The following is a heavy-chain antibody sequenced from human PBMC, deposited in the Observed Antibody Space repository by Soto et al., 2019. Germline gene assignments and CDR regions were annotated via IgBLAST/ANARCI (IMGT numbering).Heavy chain of an antibody. V-gene: IGHV4-31*03. Sequence: SDTLSLTCTVSGGSISSGGYYWSWIRQHPGKSLEWIGYIYYSGSTYYNPSLKSRVTISVDTSKNQFSLKLSSVTAADTAVYYCARSRWFGEFPFDYWGQGTLVTVSS. CDR2: IYYSGST. CDR3: ARSRWFGEFPFDY. D-gene: IGHD3-10*01. J-gene: IGHJ4*02. CDR1: GGSISSGGYY.